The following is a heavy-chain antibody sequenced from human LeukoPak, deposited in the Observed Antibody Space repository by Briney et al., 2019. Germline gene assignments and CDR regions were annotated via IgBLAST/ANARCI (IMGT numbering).Heavy chain of an antibody. J-gene: IGHJ4*02. D-gene: IGHD6-13*01. CDR2: INPNTGGT. Sequence: ASVKVSCKASGYSFTAHYIHWARQAPGQGLEWMGSINPNTGGTNYAEKFQGRVTMTSDTSTTTAYMGLSSLSSDDTAVYFCSRSSAAAGAVGYWGQGTLVTVSS. CDR3: SRSSAAAGAVGY. V-gene: IGHV1-2*02. CDR1: GYSFTAHY.